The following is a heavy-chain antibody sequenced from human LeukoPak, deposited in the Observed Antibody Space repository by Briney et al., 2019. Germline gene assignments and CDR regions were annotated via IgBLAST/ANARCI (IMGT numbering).Heavy chain of an antibody. Sequence: PSETLSLTCAVYGGSFSGYYWSWIRQPPGRGLEWIGEINHSGSTNYNPSLKSRVTISVDTSKNQFSLKLSSVTAADTAVYYCARGVWFGELSNWGQGTLVTVSS. CDR3: ARGVWFGELSN. D-gene: IGHD3-10*01. CDR2: INHSGST. J-gene: IGHJ4*02. CDR1: GGSFSGYY. V-gene: IGHV4-34*01.